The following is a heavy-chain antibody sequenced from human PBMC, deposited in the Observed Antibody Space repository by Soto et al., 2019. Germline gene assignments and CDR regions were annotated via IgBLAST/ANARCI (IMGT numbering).Heavy chain of an antibody. CDR3: TKDANDDYYYYGMDV. CDR2: ISRDGGST. J-gene: IGHJ6*02. V-gene: IGHV3-43*01. D-gene: IGHD1-1*01. CDR1: GSTFDDYS. Sequence: GGSLRLSCAASGSTFDDYSMHWVRQAPGKGLEWVALISRDGGSTYYADSLKGRFTISRDNSKNSLYLQMNSLRSEDSALYYCTKDANDDYYYYGMDVWGQGTTVTVSS.